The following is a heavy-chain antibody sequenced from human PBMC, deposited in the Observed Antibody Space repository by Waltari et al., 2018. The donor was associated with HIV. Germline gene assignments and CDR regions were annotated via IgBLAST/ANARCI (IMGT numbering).Heavy chain of an antibody. J-gene: IGHJ4*02. CDR1: GGSISSSSFF. D-gene: IGHD1-26*01. V-gene: IGHV4-39*01. CDR2: VYHTGNT. CDR3: ARQPSAWDI. Sequence: QLQESGLGLVKPSETLSLTCTVSGGSISSSSFFWGWIRQAPGKGLEWIGSVYHTGNTFYNPSLKSRVSMFIDRATNQFSLRLTSVTAADTGIYYCARQPSAWDIWGQGMLVSVSS.